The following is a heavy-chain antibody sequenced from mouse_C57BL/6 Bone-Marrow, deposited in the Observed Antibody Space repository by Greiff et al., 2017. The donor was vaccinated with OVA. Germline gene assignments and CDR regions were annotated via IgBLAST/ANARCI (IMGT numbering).Heavy chain of an antibody. CDR2: INPYNGGT. CDR1: GYTFTDYY. J-gene: IGHJ1*03. Sequence: EVQLQQSGPVLVKPGASVKMSCKASGYTFTDYYMNWVKQSHGKSLEWIGVINPYNGGTSYNQKFKGKATLTVDKSSSTAYMELNSLTSEDSAVYYCARHYYGSSYGYWYFDVWGTGTTVTVSS. D-gene: IGHD1-1*01. CDR3: ARHYYGSSYGYWYFDV. V-gene: IGHV1-19*01.